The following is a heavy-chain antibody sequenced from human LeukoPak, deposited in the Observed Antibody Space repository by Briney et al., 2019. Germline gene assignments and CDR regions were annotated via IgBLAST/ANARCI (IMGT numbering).Heavy chain of an antibody. J-gene: IGHJ4*02. D-gene: IGHD6-19*01. CDR3: ARRPGYSSGWTIDY. CDR2: INHSGST. CDR1: GGSFSGYY. V-gene: IGHV4-34*01. Sequence: SETLSLTCAVYGGSFSGYYWSWIRQPPGKGLEWIGEINHSGSTNYNPSLKSRVTISVDTSKNQFSLKLSSVTAADTAVYYCARRPGYSSGWTIDYWGQGTLVTVSS.